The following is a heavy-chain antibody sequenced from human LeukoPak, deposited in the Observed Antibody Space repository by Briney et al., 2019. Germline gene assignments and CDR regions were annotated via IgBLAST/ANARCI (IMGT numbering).Heavy chain of an antibody. V-gene: IGHV4-59*01. CDR1: GVSINSYY. CDR2: ISYSGST. J-gene: IGHJ3*02. Sequence: SETLSLTCTVSGVSINSYYWGWIRQPPGKGLEWIGYISYSGSTNYSPSLKSRVTISEDTSKNQFYLKLSSVTAADTAAYYCASGGYYGSGAFHIWGQGTMVTVSS. CDR3: ASGGYYGSGAFHI. D-gene: IGHD3-10*01.